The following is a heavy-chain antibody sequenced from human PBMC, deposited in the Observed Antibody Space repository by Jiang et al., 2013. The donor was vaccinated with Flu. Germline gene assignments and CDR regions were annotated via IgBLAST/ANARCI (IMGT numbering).Heavy chain of an antibody. CDR2: TSTYNDNT. CDR1: GYSFTNYG. Sequence: GAEVKKPGASVKVSCKASGYSFTNYGITWVRQAPGQGLEWMGWTSTYNDNTKYAHKFQSRVTMTTDTSTSTAYMELRSLRSDDTAVYYCAKLGSSYCSGGTCVDYWGQGTLVTVSS. J-gene: IGHJ4*02. V-gene: IGHV1-18*01. D-gene: IGHD2-15*01. CDR3: AKLGSSYCSGGTCVDY.